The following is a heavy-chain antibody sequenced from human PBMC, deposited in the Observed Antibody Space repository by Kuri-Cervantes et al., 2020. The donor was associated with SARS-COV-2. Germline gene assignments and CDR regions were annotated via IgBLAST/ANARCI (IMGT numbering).Heavy chain of an antibody. CDR2: IGTAGDT. CDR3: AREGREGGGMDV. D-gene: IGHD3-16*01. J-gene: IGHJ6*02. V-gene: IGHV3-13*04. Sequence: GESLKISCAASGFTFSSYDMHWVRQATGKGLEWVSAIGTAGDTYYPGSVKGRFTISRENAKNSLYLQMNSLRAGDTAVYYCAREGREGGGMDVWGQGTTVTVSS. CDR1: GFTFSSYD.